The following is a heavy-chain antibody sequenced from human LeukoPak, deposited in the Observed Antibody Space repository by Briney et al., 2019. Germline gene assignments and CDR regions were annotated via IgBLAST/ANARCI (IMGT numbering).Heavy chain of an antibody. CDR2: ISSSSSTI. V-gene: IGHV3-48*01. Sequence: PGGSLRFSCAASGFTFSSYSTNWVRQAPGKGLEWVSYISSSSSTIYYADSVKGRFTISRDNAKNSLYLQMNSLRAEDTAVYYCARSLQYYYGSGSYYYWGQGTLVTVSS. J-gene: IGHJ4*02. CDR3: ARSLQYYYGSGSYYY. D-gene: IGHD3-10*01. CDR1: GFTFSSYS.